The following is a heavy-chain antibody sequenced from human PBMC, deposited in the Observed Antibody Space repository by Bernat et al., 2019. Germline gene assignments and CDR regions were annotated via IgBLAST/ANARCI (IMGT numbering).Heavy chain of an antibody. V-gene: IGHV3-21*01. CDR1: GFTFSSYS. CDR2: ISSSSYI. CDR3: ARDGLGLDYYDYGMDV. D-gene: IGHD3-16*01. J-gene: IGHJ6*02. Sequence: EVQLVESGGGLVKPGGSLRLSCAASGFTFSSYSMNWVRQAPGKGLEWVSSISSSSYIYYAESVKGRFTISRDNAKNSLCLQMNSLRAEDTAVYYCARDGLGLDYYDYGMDVWGQGTTVTVSS.